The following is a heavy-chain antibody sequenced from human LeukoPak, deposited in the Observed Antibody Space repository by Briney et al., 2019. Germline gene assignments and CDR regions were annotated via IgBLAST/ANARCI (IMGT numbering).Heavy chain of an antibody. V-gene: IGHV1-46*01. CDR1: GYTFTSYY. D-gene: IGHD2-8*01. J-gene: IGHJ6*02. CDR2: INPSGGST. Sequence: GASVKVSCKASGYTFTSYYMHWVRQAAGQGLEWMGIINPSGGSTSYAQKFQGRVTMTRDTSTCTVYMELSSLRSEDTAVYYCAREYCTNGVCYTTPDLYYYYYGMDVWGQGTTVTVSS. CDR3: AREYCTNGVCYTTPDLYYYYYGMDV.